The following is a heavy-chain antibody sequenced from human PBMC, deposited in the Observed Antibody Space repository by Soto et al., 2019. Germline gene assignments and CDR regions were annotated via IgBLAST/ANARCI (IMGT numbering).Heavy chain of an antibody. V-gene: IGHV4-61*02. CDR1: GASISSSSYF. CDR2: IYSSGSA. CDR3: ARYRAGHHDF. J-gene: IGHJ4*03. Sequence: ASETLSLTCTVAGASISSSSYFWSWSRQPAGKGLEWIGRIYSSGSANDNPSLQSRVTMSVDTSKNQFSLNLYSLTAADTAMYYCARYRAGHHDFWDHGTLVTVSS.